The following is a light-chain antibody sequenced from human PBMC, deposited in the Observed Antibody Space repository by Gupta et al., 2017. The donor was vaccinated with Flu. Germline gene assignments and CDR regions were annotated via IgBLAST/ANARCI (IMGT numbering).Light chain of an antibody. CDR3: HQHNNWPPST. CDR1: QNINYD. Sequence: DIVLTPSPATLSVSPGDRSTLSCRASQNINYDLAWYQQTPGQDPRLLIYGAATRDKGVAARCCGSGCGRKYSLTTSSRQSEDVAVVYCHQHNNWPPSTFGQGTKVEIK. CDR2: GAA. V-gene: IGKV3-15*01. J-gene: IGKJ2*02.